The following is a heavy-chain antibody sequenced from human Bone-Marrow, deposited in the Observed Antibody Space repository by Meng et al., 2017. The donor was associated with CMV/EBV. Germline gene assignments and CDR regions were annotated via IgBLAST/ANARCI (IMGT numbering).Heavy chain of an antibody. Sequence: SETLSLTCTVSAGSTSSSSYYWGWIRQPPGKGLEWIGSIYYSGSTYYNPSLKSPNTVSVETSKNQFTLKLSTVTAVETAVYYCATQDKLRYFNWLPNYYYGMDVWGQGTMVTVSS. J-gene: IGHJ6*02. D-gene: IGHD3-9*01. CDR2: IYYSGST. V-gene: IGHV4-39*01. CDR1: AGSTSSSSYY. CDR3: ATQDKLRYFNWLPNYYYGMDV.